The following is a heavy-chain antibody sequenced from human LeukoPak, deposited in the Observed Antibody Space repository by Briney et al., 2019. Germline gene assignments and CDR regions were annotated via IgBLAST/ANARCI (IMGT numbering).Heavy chain of an antibody. CDR3: ARVGSGYSYGYPFYYYYYGMDV. CDR1: GYTFTSYD. Sequence: ASAKVSCKASGYTFTSYDINWVRQATGQGLEWMGWMNPNSGNTGYAQKFQGRVTMTRNTSISTAYMELSSLGSEDTAVYYCARVGSGYSYGYPFYYYYYGMDVWGQGTTVTASS. V-gene: IGHV1-8*01. D-gene: IGHD5-18*01. J-gene: IGHJ6*02. CDR2: MNPNSGNT.